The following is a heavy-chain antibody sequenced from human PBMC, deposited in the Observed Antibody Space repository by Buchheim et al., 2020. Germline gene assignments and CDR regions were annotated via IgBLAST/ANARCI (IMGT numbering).Heavy chain of an antibody. CDR2: INSDGRIT. CDR3: SRHISSD. Sequence: EVQVVESGGGLVQPGGSLRLSCAASGFTFSNSWMHWVRQAPGKGLVWISHINSDGRITNHAASVKGRFTISRDHAKNTLYLPMNSLRVEDTAVYYCSRHISSDWGQGTL. J-gene: IGHJ4*02. CDR1: GFTFSNSW. D-gene: IGHD2-21*01. V-gene: IGHV3-74*01.